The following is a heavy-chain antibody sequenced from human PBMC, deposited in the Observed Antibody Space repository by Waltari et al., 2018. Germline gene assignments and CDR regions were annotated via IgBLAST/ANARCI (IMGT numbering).Heavy chain of an antibody. J-gene: IGHJ4*02. CDR1: GFTVSSNY. Sequence: EVQLVESGGGLIQPGGSLRLSCAASGFTVSSNYMSWVRQAPGKGRGGVSVIYSGGSTYYADSVKGRFTISRDNSKNTRYLQMNSLRAEDTAVYYWAREGIFYGDYEYWGQGTLVTVSS. D-gene: IGHD4-17*01. CDR2: IYSGGST. V-gene: IGHV3-53*01. CDR3: AREGIFYGDYEY.